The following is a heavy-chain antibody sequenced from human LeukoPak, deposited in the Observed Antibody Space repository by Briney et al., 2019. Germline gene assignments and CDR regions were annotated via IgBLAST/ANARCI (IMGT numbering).Heavy chain of an antibody. D-gene: IGHD3-10*01. CDR1: GYTFTSYG. CDR3: ARLGGSGSYYMLPFDY. V-gene: IGHV1-18*01. CDR2: ISAYNGNT. J-gene: IGHJ4*02. Sequence: GASVKVSCKAPGYTFTSYGISWVRQAPGQGLEWMGWISAYNGNTNYAQKLQGRVTMTTDTSTSTAYMELRSLRSDDTAVYYCARLGGSGSYYMLPFDYWGQGTLVTVSS.